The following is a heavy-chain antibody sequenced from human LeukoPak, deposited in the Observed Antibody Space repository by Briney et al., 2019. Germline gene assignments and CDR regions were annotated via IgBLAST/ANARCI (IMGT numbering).Heavy chain of an antibody. CDR3: AKKSPDYYDSSAQAAY. CDR2: ISGSGGST. CDR1: GFTVSSNY. J-gene: IGHJ4*02. Sequence: PGGSLRLSCAASGFTVSSNYMSWVRQAPGKGLEWVSAISGSGGSTYYADSVKGRFTISRDNSKNTLYLQMNSLRAEDTAVYYCAKKSPDYYDSSAQAAYWGQGTLVTVSS. D-gene: IGHD3-22*01. V-gene: IGHV3-23*01.